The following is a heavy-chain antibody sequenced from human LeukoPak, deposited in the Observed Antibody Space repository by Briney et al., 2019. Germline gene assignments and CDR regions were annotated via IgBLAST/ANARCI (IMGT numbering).Heavy chain of an antibody. CDR2: INHSGST. CDR3: ARQPKWLRLRLAAARTYYFDY. D-gene: IGHD5-12*01. CDR1: GGSFSGYY. J-gene: IGHJ4*02. V-gene: IGHV4-34*01. Sequence: SETLSLTCAVYGGSFSGYYWSWIRQPPGKGLEWIGEINHSGSTNYNPSLKSRVTISVDTSKNQFSLKLSSVTAADTAVYYCARQPKWLRLRLAAARTYYFDYWGQGTLVTVSS.